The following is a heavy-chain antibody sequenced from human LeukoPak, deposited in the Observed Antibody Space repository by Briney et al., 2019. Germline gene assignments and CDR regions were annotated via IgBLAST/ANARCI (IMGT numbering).Heavy chain of an antibody. CDR1: GYTFTSYY. V-gene: IGHV1-46*01. D-gene: IGHD5-18*01. CDR2: INPSGGST. CDR3: ARGYSYGPRGDY. Sequence: GASVKVSCKASGYTFTSYYMHWMRQAPGPGLEWMGIINPSGGSTSYAQKFQGRVTMTRDTSTSTVYMELSSLRSEDTAVYYCARGYSYGPRGDYWGQGTLVTASS. J-gene: IGHJ4*02.